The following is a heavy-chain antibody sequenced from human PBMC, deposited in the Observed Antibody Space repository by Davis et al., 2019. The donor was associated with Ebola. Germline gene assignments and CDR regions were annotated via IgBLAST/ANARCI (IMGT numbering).Heavy chain of an antibody. D-gene: IGHD2-2*02. V-gene: IGHV3-21*01. Sequence: GGSLRLSCAASGFTFSSYSMNWVRQAPGKGLEWVSSISSSSSYIYYADSVKCRFTISRDNAKNSLYLQMNSLRAEDTAVYYCARDLYLGSWNYYGMDVWGQGTTVTVSS. CDR3: ARDLYLGSWNYYGMDV. CDR2: ISSSSSYI. CDR1: GFTFSSYS. J-gene: IGHJ6*02.